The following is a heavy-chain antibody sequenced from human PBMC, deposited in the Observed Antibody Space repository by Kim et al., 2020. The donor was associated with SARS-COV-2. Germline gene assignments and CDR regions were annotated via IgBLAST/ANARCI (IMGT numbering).Heavy chain of an antibody. V-gene: IGHV3-48*01. J-gene: IGHJ4*02. CDR2: ISIDGGGI. Sequence: GGSLRLSCVASGFTFSDYRMNWVRQAPGKGLEWVSFISIDGGGIYYVDSVRGRFTVSRDDAKNSLYLQMNSLTVEDTAVYYCVSTAHAGCWCHALDYWGQGTLVTVSS. D-gene: IGHD2-8*02. CDR1: GFTFSDYR. CDR3: VSTAHAGCWCHALDY.